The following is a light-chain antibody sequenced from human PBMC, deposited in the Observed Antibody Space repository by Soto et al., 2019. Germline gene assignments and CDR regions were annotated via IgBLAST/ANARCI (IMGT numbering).Light chain of an antibody. CDR3: QQYDKWPRT. CDR1: QSVSSN. CDR2: GAS. V-gene: IGKV3-15*01. Sequence: EIVMTQSPATLSVSPGERATLSCRASQSVSSNLAWYQQKPGQAPRLLIYGASTRATGIPARFSGSRSGAEFTLTISSLQSEDFAVYYCQQYDKWPRTFGQGTKVDI. J-gene: IGKJ1*01.